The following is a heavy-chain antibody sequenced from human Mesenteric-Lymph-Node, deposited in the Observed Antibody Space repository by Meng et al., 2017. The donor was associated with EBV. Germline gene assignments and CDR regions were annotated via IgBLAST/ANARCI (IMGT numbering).Heavy chain of an antibody. Sequence: LHPWAAELLQPSAPLSLTCAVYGTSFSAYYWSWIRQSPGTGLEWIGESNHRGDTTYNPSLKSRVTISVDTSKNQFSLKLNSVTAADTAVYYCARAMVRGVMPSVIRFDPGGQGTLVTVS. J-gene: IGHJ5*02. CDR2: SNHRGDT. V-gene: IGHV4-34*01. D-gene: IGHD3-10*01. CDR3: ARAMVRGVMPSVIRFDP. CDR1: GTSFSAYY.